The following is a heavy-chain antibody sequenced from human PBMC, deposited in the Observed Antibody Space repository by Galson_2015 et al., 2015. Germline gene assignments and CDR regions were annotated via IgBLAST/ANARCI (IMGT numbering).Heavy chain of an antibody. J-gene: IGHJ6*02. D-gene: IGHD6-13*01. Sequence: SVKVSCKASGYTFTSYAMHWVRQAPGQRLEWMGWINAGNGNTKYSQKFQGRVTITRDTSASTAYMELSSLRSEDTAVYYCARDQGRQQLVFWTYGMDVWGQGTTVTVSS. V-gene: IGHV1-3*01. CDR2: INAGNGNT. CDR1: GYTFTSYA. CDR3: ARDQGRQQLVFWTYGMDV.